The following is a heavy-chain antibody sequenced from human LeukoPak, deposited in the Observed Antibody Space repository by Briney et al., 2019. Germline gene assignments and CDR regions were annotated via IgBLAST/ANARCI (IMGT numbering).Heavy chain of an antibody. CDR1: GGSINNYY. D-gene: IGHD2-2*01. V-gene: IGHV4-59*01. J-gene: IGHJ3*02. CDR2: IAYSGDT. Sequence: SSETLSLTCTVSGGSINNYYWSWIRQPPGKGLEWIGYIAYSGDTNYNPSLKSRVTISLDTSKNQFSLNLNSMTAADTAVYYCAREEQYQLHAFDIWGQGTMVTVSS. CDR3: AREEQYQLHAFDI.